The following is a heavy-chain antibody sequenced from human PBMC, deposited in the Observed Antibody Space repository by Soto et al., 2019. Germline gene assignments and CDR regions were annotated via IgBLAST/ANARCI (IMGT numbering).Heavy chain of an antibody. D-gene: IGHD3-10*01. J-gene: IGHJ3*02. CDR3: TRGPVAIGSDAFDI. CDR2: IRSKANSYAT. CDR1: GFTFSGSA. Sequence: GGSLRLSCAASGFTFSGSAMHWVRQASGKGLEWVGRIRSKANSYATAYAASVKGRFTISRDESKNTAYLQMNSLKTEDTAVYYCTRGPVAIGSDAFDIWGQGTMVTVSS. V-gene: IGHV3-73*01.